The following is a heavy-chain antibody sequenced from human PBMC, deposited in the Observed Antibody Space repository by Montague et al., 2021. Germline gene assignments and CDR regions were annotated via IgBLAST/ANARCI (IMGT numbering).Heavy chain of an antibody. V-gene: IGHV3-7*01. J-gene: IGHJ5*01. D-gene: IGHD6-13*01. Sequence: LRLSWPASGITFDYYWMSCVRQAPGKGLEWVANINEDGSEKNYVDSVRGRFSISRDNTKNSLYLQMNSLRVEDTAVYYCARDRAAAGSWGHGTLVIVSS. CDR3: ARDRAAAGS. CDR1: GITFDYYW. CDR2: INEDGSEK.